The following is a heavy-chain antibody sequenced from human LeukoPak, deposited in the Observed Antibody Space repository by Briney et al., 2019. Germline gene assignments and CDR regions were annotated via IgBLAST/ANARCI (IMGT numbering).Heavy chain of an antibody. D-gene: IGHD3-10*01. J-gene: IGHJ4*02. V-gene: IGHV4-34*01. Sequence: SETLSLTCAVYGGSFSGYYWSWIRQPPGKGLEWIGEINHSGSTNYNPSLKSRVTISVDTSKNQFSLKLSSVTAADTAVYHCARGLMVRGVTSFDYWGQGTLVTVSS. CDR1: GGSFSGYY. CDR3: ARGLMVRGVTSFDY. CDR2: INHSGST.